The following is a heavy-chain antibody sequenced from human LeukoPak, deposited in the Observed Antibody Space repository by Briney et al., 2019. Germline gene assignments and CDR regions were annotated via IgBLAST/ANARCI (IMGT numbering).Heavy chain of an antibody. CDR3: ARVRDYGNWDFDY. Sequence: ASVKVSCKASGYTFTDHYMHWVRQAPGQGLEWMGWINLNSGGTNYAQKFQGRVTMTRDTSISTAYMELSRLRSDDTVVYYCARVRDYGNWDFDYWGQGTLVTVSS. D-gene: IGHD4-11*01. CDR1: GYTFTDHY. J-gene: IGHJ4*02. V-gene: IGHV1-2*02. CDR2: INLNSGGT.